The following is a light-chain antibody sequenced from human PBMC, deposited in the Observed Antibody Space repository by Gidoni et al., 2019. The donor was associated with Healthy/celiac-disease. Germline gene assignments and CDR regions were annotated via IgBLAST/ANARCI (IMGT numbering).Light chain of an antibody. CDR2: DAS. V-gene: IGKV1-33*01. Sequence: DIHMTQSQSSLSASVGDRVTITCQASPNISTYLNCYQQKPGKAPTLLIYDASNLETGVPSRFSGSGSGTDFTFTISSLQPEDIAIYYCQQYDNRPGLTFGHGTKVEIK. CDR3: QQYDNRPGLT. CDR1: PNISTY. J-gene: IGKJ3*01.